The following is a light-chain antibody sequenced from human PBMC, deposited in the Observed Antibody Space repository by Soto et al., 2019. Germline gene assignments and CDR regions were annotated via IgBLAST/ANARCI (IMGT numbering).Light chain of an antibody. J-gene: IGKJ1*01. CDR3: QHER. Sequence: DIQMTQSPSTLSASVGDRVTITCRASQSVSRWVAWYQQKPGKAPKLLIYDASTLQRGVPSRFIGDGSGTEFTLTISSLQPDDFATYCCQHERFGQGTKGEVK. V-gene: IGKV1-5*01. CDR2: DAS. CDR1: QSVSRW.